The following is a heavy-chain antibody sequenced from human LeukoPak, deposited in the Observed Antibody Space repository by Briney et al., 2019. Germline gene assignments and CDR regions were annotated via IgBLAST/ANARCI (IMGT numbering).Heavy chain of an antibody. V-gene: IGHV4-34*01. CDR2: INHSGST. CDR1: GGSISGYY. J-gene: IGHJ4*02. Sequence: SETLSLTCTVSGGSISGYYWSWIRQPPGKGLEWIGEINHSGSTNYNPSLKSRVTISVDTSKNQFSLKLSSVTAADTAVYYCARVRIQLWVYYFDYWGQGALVTVSS. CDR3: ARVRIQLWVYYFDY. D-gene: IGHD5-18*01.